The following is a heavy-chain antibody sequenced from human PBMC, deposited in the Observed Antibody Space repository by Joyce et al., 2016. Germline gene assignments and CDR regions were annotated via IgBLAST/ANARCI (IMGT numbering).Heavy chain of an antibody. J-gene: IGHJ6*02. V-gene: IGHV4-59*01. CDR3: ARDRNEGYCSSTSCYYYYYYGMDV. CDR2: IHYHWSN. D-gene: IGHD2-2*01. CDR1: GCSISSYY. Sequence: QVQLQESGPGLVKPSETLSLTCTVSGCSISSYYWSWIRQPPGKGLEWIGYIHYHWSNTLNPPLKHRVTISVDTSKKQFSLRLSSVTAADTAVYYCARDRNEGYCSSTSCYYYYYYGMDVWGQGTTVTVSS.